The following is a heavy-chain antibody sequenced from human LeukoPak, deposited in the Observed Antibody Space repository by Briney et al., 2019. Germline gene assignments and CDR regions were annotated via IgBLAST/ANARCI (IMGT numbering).Heavy chain of an antibody. CDR1: GFTFSTYP. D-gene: IGHD3-22*01. CDR2: ISSDGSNR. CDR3: VTGRNYYYDY. J-gene: IGHJ4*02. Sequence: GGSLRLSCAASGFTFSTYPMHWVRQAPGKGLEWVAVISSDGSNRYYADSVKGRFTISRDNSRNTLYLQMNSLRSEDTAVNYCVTGRNYYYDYWGQGTLVTVSS. V-gene: IGHV3-30*01.